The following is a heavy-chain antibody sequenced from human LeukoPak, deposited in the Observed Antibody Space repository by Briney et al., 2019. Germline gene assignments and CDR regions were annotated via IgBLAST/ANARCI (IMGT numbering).Heavy chain of an antibody. V-gene: IGHV3-23*01. Sequence: PGGSLRLSCAASGFTFSSYAMSWVRQAPGKGLEWVSAISGSGGSTYYADSVKGRFTISGDNSKNTLYLQMNSLRAEDTALYYCARSGGIGAGGFDPWGQGTLVTVSS. CDR1: GFTFSSYA. CDR3: ARSGGIGAGGFDP. CDR2: ISGSGGST. D-gene: IGHD3-16*01. J-gene: IGHJ5*02.